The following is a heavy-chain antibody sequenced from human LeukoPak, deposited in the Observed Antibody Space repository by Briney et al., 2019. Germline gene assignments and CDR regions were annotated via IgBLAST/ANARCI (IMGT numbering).Heavy chain of an antibody. D-gene: IGHD6-13*01. Sequence: TSETLSLTCAVYDGSFSGYYWSWTRQPPGKGLEWIGEINHSGSTNYNPSLKSRVTISVDTSKNQFSLKLSSVTAADTAVYYCARTRAYSSSWYDYWGQGTLVTVSS. V-gene: IGHV4-34*01. CDR3: ARTRAYSSSWYDY. CDR1: DGSFSGYY. CDR2: INHSGST. J-gene: IGHJ4*02.